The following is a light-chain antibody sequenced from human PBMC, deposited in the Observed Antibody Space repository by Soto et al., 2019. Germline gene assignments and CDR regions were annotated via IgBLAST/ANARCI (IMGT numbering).Light chain of an antibody. V-gene: IGKV1-39*01. CDR1: QSISTF. Sequence: DIQMTQSPSSLSASVGDRVTITCRASQSISTFLNWFQQKPGKAPELLIYAASSLQSGVPSRFSGSGSGTDFTLTISSLQPEDFATYYCQQSLSTQITFGRGTRLEIK. CDR3: QQSLSTQIT. J-gene: IGKJ5*01. CDR2: AAS.